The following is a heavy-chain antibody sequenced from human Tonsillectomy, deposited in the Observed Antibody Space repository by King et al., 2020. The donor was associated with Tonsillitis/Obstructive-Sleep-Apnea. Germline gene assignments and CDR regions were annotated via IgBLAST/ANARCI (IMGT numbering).Heavy chain of an antibody. CDR2: VHYSWTS. V-gene: IGHV4-39*01. J-gene: IGHJ3*02. CDR3: ARRPGGDASQSAAFDI. D-gene: IGHD3-10*01. Sequence: QLQESGPGLVKPSETLSLACTVSGASISTITYYWAWIRQPPGKGLEGIGTVHYSWTSYYNPSLRSRVTLSVETSTNQFFLKLSSVTAPDTAIYYCARRPGGDASQSAAFDIWGQGTMVTVSS. CDR1: GASISTITYY.